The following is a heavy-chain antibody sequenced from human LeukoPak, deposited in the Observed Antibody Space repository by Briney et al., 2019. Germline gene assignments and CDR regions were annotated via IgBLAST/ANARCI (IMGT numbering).Heavy chain of an antibody. Sequence: GGSLRLSCAASGFTFSSYGMHWVRQAPGKGLEWVAVIWYDGSNKYYADSVKGRFTISRDNSKNTLYLKMNSLRAEDTAVYYCAKVFTIYAFDIWGQGTMVTVSS. J-gene: IGHJ3*02. V-gene: IGHV3-33*06. CDR1: GFTFSSYG. D-gene: IGHD3-10*01. CDR3: AKVFTIYAFDI. CDR2: IWYDGSNK.